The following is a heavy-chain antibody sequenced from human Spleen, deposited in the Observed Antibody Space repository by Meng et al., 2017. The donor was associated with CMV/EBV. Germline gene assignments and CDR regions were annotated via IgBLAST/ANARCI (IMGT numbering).Heavy chain of an antibody. Sequence: QVQLVQSGAEVKKPGASAKVSCKASGYTFTDYYMHWVRQAPGQGPAWMGRINPYSGATDYAQKFQGRVTMTRDTSITTVYMELSRLRSDDTAVYYCARDHYYDSSDDYWGQGTLVTVSS. D-gene: IGHD3-22*01. CDR1: GYTFTDYY. CDR2: INPYSGAT. CDR3: ARDHYYDSSDDY. V-gene: IGHV1-2*06. J-gene: IGHJ4*02.